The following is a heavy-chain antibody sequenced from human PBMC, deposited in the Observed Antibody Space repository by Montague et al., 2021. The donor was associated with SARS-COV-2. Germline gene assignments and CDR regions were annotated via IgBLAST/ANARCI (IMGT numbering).Heavy chain of an antibody. CDR3: ARNNYDYVWGSYRYIY. J-gene: IGHJ4*02. CDR2: ISYDGSNK. D-gene: IGHD3-16*02. V-gene: IGHV3-30-3*01. Sequence: SLRLSCAASGFTFSSYAMHWVRQAPGKGLEWVAVISYDGSNKYYADSVKGRFTISRDNSKNTLYLQMNSLRAEDTAVYYCARNNYDYVWGSYRYIYWGQGTLVADSS. CDR1: GFTFSSYA.